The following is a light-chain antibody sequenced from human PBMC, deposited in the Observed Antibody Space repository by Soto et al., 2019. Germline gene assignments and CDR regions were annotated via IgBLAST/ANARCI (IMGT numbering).Light chain of an antibody. CDR1: QRVSPSS. Sequence: EILLTQSPGTLSLSPGERATLSCRASQRVSPSSLAWYQQRPGQSPRLLIYGASSRATGIPDRFSGRGSGTDFTLIISRLEPEDFAVYYCQQFAGSFGGGTKVDIK. J-gene: IGKJ4*02. V-gene: IGKV3-20*01. CDR2: GAS. CDR3: QQFAGS.